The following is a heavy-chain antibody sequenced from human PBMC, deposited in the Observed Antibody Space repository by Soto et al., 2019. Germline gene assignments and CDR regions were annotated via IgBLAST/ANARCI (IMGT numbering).Heavy chain of an antibody. D-gene: IGHD6-19*01. Sequence: QVQLVESGGGVVQPGRSLRLSCAASGFTFSNHGMHWVRQAAGKGLEWVAVISYDGSNKNYADSVKGRFTISRDNSKNTLYLQMNSLRAEDTAVYYCAKFSVPGAVGEFDYWGQGTLVTVSS. CDR1: GFTFSNHG. CDR2: ISYDGSNK. V-gene: IGHV3-30*18. CDR3: AKFSVPGAVGEFDY. J-gene: IGHJ4*02.